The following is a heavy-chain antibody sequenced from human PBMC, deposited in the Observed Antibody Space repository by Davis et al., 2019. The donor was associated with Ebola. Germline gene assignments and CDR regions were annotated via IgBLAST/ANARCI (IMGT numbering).Heavy chain of an antibody. J-gene: IGHJ3*02. CDR1: GGSFSGYY. CDR2: INHSGST. CDR3: ARVERFWSDLDAFDI. Sequence: PSETLSLTCAVYGGSFSGYYWSWIRQPPGKGLEWIGEINHSGSTNYNPSLKSRVTISVDTSKNQFSLKLSSVTAADTAVYYCARVERFWSDLDAFDIWGQGTMVTVSS. D-gene: IGHD3-3*01. V-gene: IGHV4-34*01.